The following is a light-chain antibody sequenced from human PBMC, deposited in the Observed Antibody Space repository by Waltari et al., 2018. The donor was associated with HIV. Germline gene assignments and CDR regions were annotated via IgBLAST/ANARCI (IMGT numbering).Light chain of an antibody. J-gene: IGLJ3*02. V-gene: IGLV1-36*01. Sequence: QSALTQPPSVSAAPRQRVTISCSGTRSNIGKNAVNWYRQFPGTTPTLLIYFDDLLAPGVSDRFSASKSDASAPLASSGLQSEDEADYYCAAWDDNLNAMLFGGGTRLTVL. CDR2: FDD. CDR3: AAWDDNLNAML. CDR1: RSNIGKNA.